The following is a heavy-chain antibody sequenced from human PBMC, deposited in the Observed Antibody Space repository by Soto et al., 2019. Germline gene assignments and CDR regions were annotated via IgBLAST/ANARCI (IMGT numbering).Heavy chain of an antibody. CDR1: GFTFSSYA. V-gene: IGHV3-23*01. CDR3: AKRSSSSTFDY. D-gene: IGHD6-6*01. J-gene: IGHJ4*02. CDR2: ISGSDDST. Sequence: PGGSLRLSCAASGFTFSSYAMSWVRQAPGKGLEWVSVISGSDDSTYYAESVKGRFNISRDNSKNTLFLQMNSLRAEDTAVYYCAKRSSSSTFDYWGQGTLVTVSS.